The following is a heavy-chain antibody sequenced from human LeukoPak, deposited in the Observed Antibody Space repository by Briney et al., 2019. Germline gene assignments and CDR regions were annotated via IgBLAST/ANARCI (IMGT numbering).Heavy chain of an antibody. J-gene: IGHJ4*02. Sequence: SETLSLTCTVSGGSISSSAYYWAWIRQPPGKGLEWIGTIYYSGATYYNPSPKSRVTISVDTSKNQFSLKLSSVTAADTAVYYCARHADYWGQGTLVTVSS. V-gene: IGHV4-39*01. CDR1: GGSISSSAYY. CDR2: IYYSGAT. CDR3: ARHADY.